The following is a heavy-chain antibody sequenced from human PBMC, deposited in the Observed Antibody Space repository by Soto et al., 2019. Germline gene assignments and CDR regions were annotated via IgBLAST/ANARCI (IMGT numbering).Heavy chain of an antibody. D-gene: IGHD3-3*01. J-gene: IGHJ4*02. CDR1: AFIFSACA. CDR3: VKGPSQGSSVFGPLDF. Sequence: PGGSLRLSCSASAFIFSACAMYWVRQAPGKGLEYVSVISYNGGSRYCADSVKGRFTISRDNSKNTLYLQMSSLTDEDTAVYYCVKGPSQGSSVFGPLDFWGQGTLVTVSS. V-gene: IGHV3-64D*06. CDR2: ISYNGGSR.